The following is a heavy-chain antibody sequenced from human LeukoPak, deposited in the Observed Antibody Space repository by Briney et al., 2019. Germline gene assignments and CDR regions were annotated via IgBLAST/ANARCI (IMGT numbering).Heavy chain of an antibody. CDR1: GFTFSSSG. V-gene: IGHV3-30*18. J-gene: IGHJ4*02. CDR2: ISYDGSNK. Sequence: PGGSLRLSCAASGFTFSSSGMHWVRQAPGKGLEWVAVISYDGSNKYYADSVKGRFTFSRDNSKNMLYLQMNSLRAEDTAVYYCAKEYCSNSVCHSLDYWGQGTLVTVSS. D-gene: IGHD2-8*01. CDR3: AKEYCSNSVCHSLDY.